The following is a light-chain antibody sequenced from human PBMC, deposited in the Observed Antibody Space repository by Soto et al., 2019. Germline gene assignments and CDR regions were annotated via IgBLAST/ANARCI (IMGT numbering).Light chain of an antibody. CDR2: GAS. J-gene: IGKJ1*01. V-gene: IGKV3-20*01. Sequence: DIMLTQSPGTLSLSPGERATLSCRASQSVSSSDLAWYQQKPGQAPRLLIYGASSRATGIPDRFSGSGSGTDFTLTISRLEPDDFAVYYCQQFGGSSWTFGRGTKVDIK. CDR1: QSVSSSD. CDR3: QQFGGSSWT.